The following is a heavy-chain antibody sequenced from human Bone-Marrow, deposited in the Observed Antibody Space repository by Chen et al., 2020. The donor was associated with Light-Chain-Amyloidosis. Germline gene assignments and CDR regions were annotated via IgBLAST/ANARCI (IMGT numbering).Heavy chain of an antibody. CDR3: XXYDQFGF. CDR2: IKSKTDGGRT. J-gene: IGHJ3*01. CDR1: GFTFSSAW. Sequence: VQFXXSGGGFVKPGGSLRLSCVASGFTFSSAWMNWVRQAPGKGLEWVGRIKSKTDGGRTXYAAPVXXXXXXXXXXXXXXXXXXXXXXXXXXXXXXXXXXYDQFGFWGQGTVVTVSS. D-gene: IGHD3-16*01. V-gene: IGHV3-15*01.